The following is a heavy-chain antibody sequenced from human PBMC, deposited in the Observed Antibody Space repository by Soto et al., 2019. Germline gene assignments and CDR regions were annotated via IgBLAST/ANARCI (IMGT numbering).Heavy chain of an antibody. Sequence: GGSLRLSFAASGFTFSSYGMHWVRQAPGKGLEWVAVIWYDGSNKYYADSVKGRFTISRDNSKNTLYLQMNSLRAEDTAVYYCARDYDYVWGSYRSDGMDVWGQGTTVTVSS. CDR3: ARDYDYVWGSYRSDGMDV. D-gene: IGHD3-16*02. CDR1: GFTFSSYG. CDR2: IWYDGSNK. J-gene: IGHJ6*02. V-gene: IGHV3-33*01.